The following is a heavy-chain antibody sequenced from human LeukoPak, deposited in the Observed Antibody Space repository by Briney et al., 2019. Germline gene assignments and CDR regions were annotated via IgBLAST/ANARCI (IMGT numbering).Heavy chain of an antibody. CDR1: GFTFNTHS. CDR2: ILSSSSTI. J-gene: IGHJ6*04. CDR3: ARAVGHGWGRPRMDG. V-gene: IGHV3-48*01. Sequence: GGSLRLSCADSGFTFNTHSMNWVRQAPGKGLEWVSYILSSSSTIYYADSVKGRFTISRDNAKNSLFLQMNSLRADDTAVYYCARAVGHGWGRPRMDGWGNGTTVTVSS. D-gene: IGHD3-10*01.